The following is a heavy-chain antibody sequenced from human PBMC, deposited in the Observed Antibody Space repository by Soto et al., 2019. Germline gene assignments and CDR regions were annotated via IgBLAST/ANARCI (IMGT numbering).Heavy chain of an antibody. Sequence: EVQLLESGGGTVPPGGSLRLSCAASGFTFSNYAMSWVRQAPGRGLEWVLAISGSGGSTYHADSVKGRFDISRDNSKNTLFLQMNSLRAEDTAIYYCANDILKTGLDGFEIWGQGTMVTVSS. CDR1: GFTFSNYA. CDR3: ANDILKTGLDGFEI. J-gene: IGHJ3*02. D-gene: IGHD1-1*01. V-gene: IGHV3-23*01. CDR2: ISGSGGST.